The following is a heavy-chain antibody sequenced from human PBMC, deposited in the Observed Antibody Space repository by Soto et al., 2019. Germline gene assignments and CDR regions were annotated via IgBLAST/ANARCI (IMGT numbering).Heavy chain of an antibody. D-gene: IGHD2-2*01. CDR3: ARGIVVVPAALLPPDY. V-gene: IGHV4-30-4*01. CDR2: IYYSGST. J-gene: IGHJ4*02. CDR1: GGSISSGDYY. Sequence: QVQLQESGPGLVKPSQTLSLTCTVSGGSISSGDYYWSWIRQPPGKVLEWIGYIYYSGSTYYNPSLKSRVTISVDTSKNQFSLKLSSVTAADTAVYYCARGIVVVPAALLPPDYWGQGTLVTVSS.